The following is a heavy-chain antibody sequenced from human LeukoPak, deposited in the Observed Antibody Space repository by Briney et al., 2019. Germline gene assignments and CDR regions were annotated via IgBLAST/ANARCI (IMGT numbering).Heavy chain of an antibody. CDR2: IIPILGRT. CDR1: GGTLRKYT. J-gene: IGHJ4*02. CDR3: GMGQWLVQFDY. D-gene: IGHD6-19*01. V-gene: IGHV1-69*10. Sequence: SVKVSCKASGGTLRKYTISWVRQAPGQGLEWVGGIIPILGRTDYAQKFQGRVTITADESTSTAYMELSSLRSEDTAVYYCGMGQWLVQFDYWGQGTLVTVSS.